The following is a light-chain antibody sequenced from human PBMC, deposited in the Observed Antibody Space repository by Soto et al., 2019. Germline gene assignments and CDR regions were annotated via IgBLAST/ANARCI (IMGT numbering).Light chain of an antibody. CDR1: QSVSSSY. Sequence: IVLTQSPGTLSLSPGERATLSCRASQSVSSSYLAWYQQQPGQAPRLLIYGASIRATGIPDRFSGSGSGTDFTLTISRLEPEDFAVYYCQQYGSPGTFGQGTKLEIK. CDR3: QQYGSPGT. J-gene: IGKJ2*01. V-gene: IGKV3-20*01. CDR2: GAS.